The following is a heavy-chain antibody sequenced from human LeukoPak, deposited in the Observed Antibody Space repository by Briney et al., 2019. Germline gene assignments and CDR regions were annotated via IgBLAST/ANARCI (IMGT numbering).Heavy chain of an antibody. Sequence: SETLSLTCAVYGGSSSGYYWSWIRQPPGKGLEWIGEINHSGSTNYNPSLKSRVTISVDTSKNQFSLKLSSVTAADTAVYYCASAYSSGWSDYWGQGTLVTVSS. CDR1: GGSSSGYY. V-gene: IGHV4-34*01. J-gene: IGHJ4*02. D-gene: IGHD6-19*01. CDR3: ASAYSSGWSDY. CDR2: INHSGST.